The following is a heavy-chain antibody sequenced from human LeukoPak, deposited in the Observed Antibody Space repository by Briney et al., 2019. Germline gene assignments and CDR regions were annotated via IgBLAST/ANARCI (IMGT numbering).Heavy chain of an antibody. J-gene: IGHJ6*02. CDR1: GYTFTGYY. D-gene: IGHD6-13*01. CDR2: ISYDGSNK. V-gene: IGHV3-30*18. Sequence: SCKASGYTFTGYYMHWVRQAPGKGLEWVAVISYDGSNKYYADSVKGRFTISRDNSKNTLYLQMNSLRAEDTAVYYCAKDFSCSWLKYYYYGMDVWGQGTTVTVSS. CDR3: AKDFSCSWLKYYYYGMDV.